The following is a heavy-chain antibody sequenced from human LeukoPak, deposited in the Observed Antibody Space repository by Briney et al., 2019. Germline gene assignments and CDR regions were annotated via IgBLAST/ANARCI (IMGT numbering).Heavy chain of an antibody. CDR1: GYSISSGYC. J-gene: IGHJ4*02. V-gene: IGHV4-38-2*01. CDR3: ARSSMTTVYY. CDR2: IYHSGST. Sequence: SETLSLTCAVSGYSISSGYCWGWIRQPPGKGLEWIGSIYHSGSTYYNPSLKSRVTISVDTSKNQFSLKLSSVTAADTAVYYCARSSMTTVYYWGQGTLVTVSS. D-gene: IGHD4-11*01.